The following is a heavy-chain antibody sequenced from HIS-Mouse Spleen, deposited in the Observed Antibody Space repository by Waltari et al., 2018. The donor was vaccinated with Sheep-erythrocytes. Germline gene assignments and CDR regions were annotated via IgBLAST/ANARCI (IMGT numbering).Heavy chain of an antibody. CDR1: GFTVSSNY. CDR2: MYRGGST. D-gene: IGHD5-12*01. Sequence: CPASGFTVSSNYMSWVRQAPGKGLEWVSVMYRGGSTYYADAVKGRFTISRDNSKNTLYLQMNSLRAEDTAVYYCARMTYGGYYFDYWGQGTLVTVSS. V-gene: IGHV3-53*01. J-gene: IGHJ4*02. CDR3: ARMTYGGYYFDY.